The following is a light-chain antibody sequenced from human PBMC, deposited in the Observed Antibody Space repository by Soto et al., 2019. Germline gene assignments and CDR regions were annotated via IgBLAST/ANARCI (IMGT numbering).Light chain of an antibody. Sequence: EIVLTQSPGTLSLSPWERATLSCRASQSVTSSYLAWYQQRPGQAPRLLIYGASSRSPGVPDRFSGSGSGTDFPLTISKLEREYCGKYYCQQYGSSWTFGQGTKVDIK. CDR2: GAS. J-gene: IGKJ1*01. CDR1: QSVTSSY. CDR3: QQYGSSWT. V-gene: IGKV3-20*01.